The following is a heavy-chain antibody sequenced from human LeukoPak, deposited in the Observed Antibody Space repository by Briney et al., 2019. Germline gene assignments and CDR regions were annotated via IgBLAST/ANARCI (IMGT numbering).Heavy chain of an antibody. CDR2: MSGGGGVT. CDR3: AKDPRVATIEIFDY. V-gene: IGHV3-23*01. CDR1: GFTFSSYA. J-gene: IGHJ4*02. Sequence: GGSLRLSCAASGFTFSSYAMSWVRQPPGKGLEWVSSMSGGGGVTYYADSVKGLFTTSRDNCKNTLYLQMNSLRAEDTAVYYCAKDPRVATIEIFDYWGQGTLVTVSA. D-gene: IGHD5-12*01.